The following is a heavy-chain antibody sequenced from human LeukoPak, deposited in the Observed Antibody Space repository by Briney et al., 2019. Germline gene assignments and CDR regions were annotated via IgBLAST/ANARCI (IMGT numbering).Heavy chain of an antibody. CDR2: IYYSGST. CDR3: ARRLAGTEDY. J-gene: IGHJ4*02. CDR1: GGSINNYY. Sequence: SETLSLTCTVSGGSINNYYWNWIRQPPGKGLEWIGSIYYSGSTYYNPSLKSRVTISVDTSKNQFSLKLSSVTAADTAVYYCARRLAGTEDYWGQGTLVTVSS. D-gene: IGHD6-13*01. V-gene: IGHV4-39*01.